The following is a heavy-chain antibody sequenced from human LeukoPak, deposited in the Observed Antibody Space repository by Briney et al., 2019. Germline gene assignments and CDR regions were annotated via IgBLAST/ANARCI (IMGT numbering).Heavy chain of an antibody. V-gene: IGHV1-2*02. CDR3: ARVIVVLPAAMRY. CDR2: INPNSGGT. Sequence: ASVKVSCKASGYTFTDYYIHWVRQAPGQGLEWMGWINPNSGGTNYARNFQGRVTMTRDTSTSTAYVELSRLRSDDTAVYYCARVIVVLPAAMRYWGQGTLVTVSS. CDR1: GYTFTDYY. J-gene: IGHJ4*02. D-gene: IGHD2-2*01.